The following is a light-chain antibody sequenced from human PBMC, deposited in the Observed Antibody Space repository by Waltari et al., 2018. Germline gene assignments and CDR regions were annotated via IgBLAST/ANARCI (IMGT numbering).Light chain of an antibody. CDR1: RSNLGKNN. CDR3: AAWDDSLNGL. CDR2: SNN. V-gene: IGLV1-44*01. Sequence: QSVLTPPPSVSGAPGQRVTISCSGSRSNLGKNNVNWYQQVPGNAPKLLIFSNNQRSSVVPERFSGSKSGTSASLAISGLQSEDEADYFCAAWDDSLNGLFGGGTKLTVL. J-gene: IGLJ2*01.